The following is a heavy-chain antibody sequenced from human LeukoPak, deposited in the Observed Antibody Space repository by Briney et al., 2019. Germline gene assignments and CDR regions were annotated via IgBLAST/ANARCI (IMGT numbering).Heavy chain of an antibody. CDR1: GYTYTNYW. CDR2: IYPSDSTT. CDR3: ARRYCSSFACFSPLDY. Sequence: GEALKISCKGSGYTYTNYWIGWVRQMPGKGLEWMGTIYPSDSTTRYSPSFQGQVNISADKSFSTAYLQWSSLKASDTGMYYCARRYCSSFACFSPLDYWGQGTLVTVSS. D-gene: IGHD2-2*01. J-gene: IGHJ4*02. V-gene: IGHV5-51*01.